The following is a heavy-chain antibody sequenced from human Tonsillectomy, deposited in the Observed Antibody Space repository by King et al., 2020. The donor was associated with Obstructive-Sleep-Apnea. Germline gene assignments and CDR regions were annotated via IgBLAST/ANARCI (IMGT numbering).Heavy chain of an antibody. CDR1: GFIFRSYA. V-gene: IGHV3-30*04. J-gene: IGHJ4*02. D-gene: IGHD3-22*01. CDR2: ISYDGHKI. Sequence: VQLVESGGGVVQPGRSLRLSCAASGFIFRSYAMHWVRQAPGKGLEWLTVISYDGHKIYYADSVKGRFTISRDNSKNTVYLHMNSLRAEDTAVYICARAAYDNSGPPVDYWGQVTLVTVSS. CDR3: ARAAYDNSGPPVDY.